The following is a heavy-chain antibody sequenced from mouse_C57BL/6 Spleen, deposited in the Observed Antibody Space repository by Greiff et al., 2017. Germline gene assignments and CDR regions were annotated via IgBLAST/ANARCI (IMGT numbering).Heavy chain of an antibody. V-gene: IGHV1-59*01. CDR3: ARSRDDYAWFAY. CDR2: IDPSDSYT. Sequence: QVQLQQPGAELVRPGTSVKLSCKASGYTFTSYWMHWVKQRPGQGLEWIGVIDPSDSYTNDNQKFKGQATLTVDTSSSTAYMQLSRRTSEDSSVYYCARSRDDYAWFAYWGQGTLVTVSA. CDR1: GYTFTSYW. J-gene: IGHJ3*01. D-gene: IGHD2-4*01.